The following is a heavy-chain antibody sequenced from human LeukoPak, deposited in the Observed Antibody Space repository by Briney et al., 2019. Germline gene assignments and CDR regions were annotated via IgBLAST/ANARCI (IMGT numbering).Heavy chain of an antibody. CDR2: IIPIFGTA. CDR3: ARSRVGAIVGATPFDY. V-gene: IGHV1-69*13. CDR1: GYTFSRYG. D-gene: IGHD1-26*01. Sequence: SVKVSCKAFGYTFSRYGVSWVRQAPGQGLEWMGGIIPIFGTANYAQKFQGRVTITADESTGTAYMELSSLRSEDTAVYYCARSRVGAIVGATPFDYWGQGTLVTVSS. J-gene: IGHJ4*02.